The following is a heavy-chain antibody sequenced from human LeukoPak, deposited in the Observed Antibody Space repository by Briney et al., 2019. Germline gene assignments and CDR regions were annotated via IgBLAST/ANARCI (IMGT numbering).Heavy chain of an antibody. V-gene: IGHV4-34*01. J-gene: IGHJ5*02. D-gene: IGHD1-26*01. CDR1: GGSFSGYY. CDR3: ARDRNGGSYYSWFDP. Sequence: SETLSLTCAVYGGSFSGYYWSWIRQPPGKGLEWIGEINHSGSTNYNPSLKSRVTISVDTSKNQFSLKLSSVTAADTAVYYCARDRNGGSYYSWFDPWGQGTLVTVSS. CDR2: INHSGST.